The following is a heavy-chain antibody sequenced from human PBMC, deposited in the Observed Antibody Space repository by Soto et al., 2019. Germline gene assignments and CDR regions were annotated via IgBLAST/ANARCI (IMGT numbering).Heavy chain of an antibody. CDR3: ARGQDDYVWGGYDY. V-gene: IGHV4-34*01. Sequence: SETLSLTCAFYGGSFSGYYWSWIRQPPGKGLEWIGEINHSGSTNYNPSLKSRVTISLDTSKNQFSLKLSSVTAADTAVYYCARGQDDYVWGGYDYWGQGTLVTVS. CDR2: INHSGST. CDR1: GGSFSGYY. D-gene: IGHD3-16*01. J-gene: IGHJ4*02.